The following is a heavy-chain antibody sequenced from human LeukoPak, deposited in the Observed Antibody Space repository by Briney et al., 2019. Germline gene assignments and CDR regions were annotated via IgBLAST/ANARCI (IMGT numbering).Heavy chain of an antibody. J-gene: IGHJ5*02. CDR3: ARHDNYPGFGRGFDP. Sequence: ASETLSLTCSVSGDSMSGYYWSWIRQPPGKGLEWIGYMYYSGTTNYNPSLKSRVTISADTSKNHISLKLYSVTAADTAVYYCARHDNYPGFGRGFDPWGQGFLVTVTS. V-gene: IGHV4-59*08. CDR1: GDSMSGYY. D-gene: IGHD1-14*01. CDR2: MYYSGTT.